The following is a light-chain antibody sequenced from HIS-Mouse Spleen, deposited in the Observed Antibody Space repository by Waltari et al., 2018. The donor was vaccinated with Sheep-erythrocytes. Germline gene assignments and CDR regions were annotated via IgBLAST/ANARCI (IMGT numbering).Light chain of an antibody. CDR2: DAS. CDR1: QSVSSY. Sequence: EIVLTQSPATLSLSPGERATLSCRASQSVSSYLAWYQQKPGQAPRLLIYDASNRATGIPARCSGSGSGTDFTLTISSLDPEDFAVYYCQQRSNWPPITFGQGTRLEIK. CDR3: QQRSNWPPIT. V-gene: IGKV3-11*01. J-gene: IGKJ5*01.